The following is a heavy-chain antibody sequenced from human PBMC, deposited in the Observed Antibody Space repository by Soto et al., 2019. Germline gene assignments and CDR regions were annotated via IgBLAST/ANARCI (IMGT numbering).Heavy chain of an antibody. Sequence: PGGSLRLSCAASGFTFSNAWMNWVRQAPGKGLEWVSRIKSKTDGGTTDYAAPVKGRFTISRDDSKNTLYLQMNSLKTEDTAVYYCTALASGIVVVPAAISWFDPWGQGTLVTVSS. CDR2: IKSKTDGGTT. J-gene: IGHJ5*02. CDR3: TALASGIVVVPAAISWFDP. CDR1: GFTFSNAW. V-gene: IGHV3-15*07. D-gene: IGHD2-2*01.